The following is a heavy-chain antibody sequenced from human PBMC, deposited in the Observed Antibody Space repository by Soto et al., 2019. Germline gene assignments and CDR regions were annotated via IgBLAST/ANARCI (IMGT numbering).Heavy chain of an antibody. V-gene: IGHV3-23*01. CDR3: AKDGSTTWNFYFDS. CDR2: ITGSGHST. D-gene: IGHD2-2*01. J-gene: IGHJ4*02. CDR1: GFTFSRYA. Sequence: GGSLRLSCAASGFTFSRYAMSWVRQAPGKGLEWVSAITGSGHSTYYADSVKGRFTISRDNSKSTLYLQMNSLRADDTALYYCAKDGSTTWNFYFDSWGQGILVTVSS.